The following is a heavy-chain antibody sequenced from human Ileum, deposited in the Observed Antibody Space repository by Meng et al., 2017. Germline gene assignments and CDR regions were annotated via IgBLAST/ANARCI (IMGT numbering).Heavy chain of an antibody. CDR1: GGSVNSDGFQ. J-gene: IGHJ4*02. Sequence: VHVADAGPGRVRPAVALSLICTVLGGSVNSDGFQWGWVRQPPGKGLEWIGYASTNYNPSLKSRVTISLDTSKNQFSLELSSVTAADTAVYYCARDHWGSLDYWGQGILVTVSS. CDR2: AST. V-gene: IGHV4-61*08. D-gene: IGHD7-27*01. CDR3: ARDHWGSLDY.